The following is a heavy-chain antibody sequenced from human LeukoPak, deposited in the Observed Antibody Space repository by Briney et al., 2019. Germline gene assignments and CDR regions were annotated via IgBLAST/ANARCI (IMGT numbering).Heavy chain of an antibody. CDR2: MNPNSGNT. V-gene: IGHV1-8*01. CDR1: GYTFTSYD. Sequence: GASVKVSCKASGYTFTSYDINWVRQATGQVLERMGWMNPNSGNTGYAQKFQGRVTMTRNTSISTAYMELSSLRSEDTAVYYCARKVYYGSGSYYYYYYYMDVWGKGTTVTVSS. CDR3: ARKVYYGSGSYYYYYYYMDV. D-gene: IGHD3-10*01. J-gene: IGHJ6*03.